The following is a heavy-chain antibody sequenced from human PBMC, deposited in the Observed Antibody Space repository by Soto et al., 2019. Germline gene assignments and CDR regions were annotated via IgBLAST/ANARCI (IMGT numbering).Heavy chain of an antibody. J-gene: IGHJ6*02. CDR1: GGSISSYY. D-gene: IGHD3-22*01. Sequence: SETLSLTCTVSGGSISSYYWSWIRQPPGKGLEWIGYIYYSGSTNYNPSLKSRVTISVDTSKNQFSLKLSSVTAADTAVYYCARRDSSGYPYYYYGMDVWGQGTTVT. CDR3: ARRDSSGYPYYYYGMDV. CDR2: IYYSGST. V-gene: IGHV4-59*08.